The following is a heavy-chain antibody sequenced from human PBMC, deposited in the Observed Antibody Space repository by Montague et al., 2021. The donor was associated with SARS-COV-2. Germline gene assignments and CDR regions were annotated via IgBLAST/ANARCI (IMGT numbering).Heavy chain of an antibody. CDR3: ATRYCSSTSCWGFDP. V-gene: IGHV4-39*01. D-gene: IGHD2-2*01. CDR2: IYYSGST. J-gene: IGHJ5*02. Sequence: SETLSLTCTVSGGSISSSSYYWGWIRQPPGKGLEWIGSIYYSGSTYYNPSLKSRVTISVDTSKNQFSLKPSSVTAADTAVYYCATRYCSSTSCWGFDPWGQGTLVTVSS. CDR1: GGSISSSSYY.